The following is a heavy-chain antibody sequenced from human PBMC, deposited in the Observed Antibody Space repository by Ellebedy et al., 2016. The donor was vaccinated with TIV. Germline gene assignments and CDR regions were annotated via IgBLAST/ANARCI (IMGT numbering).Heavy chain of an antibody. D-gene: IGHD1-26*01. CDR2: IKEDGSEK. CDR1: GFTFSHYW. CDR3: ARAFEGATSAFDI. Sequence: PGGSLRLSCAASGFTFSHYWMSWVRQAPGKGLEWVAHIKEDGSEKNYVDSVKGRFTISRDNAKNSLYLQMSSLRVEDTAVYYCARAFEGATSAFDIWGQGTMVTVSS. V-gene: IGHV3-7*01. J-gene: IGHJ3*02.